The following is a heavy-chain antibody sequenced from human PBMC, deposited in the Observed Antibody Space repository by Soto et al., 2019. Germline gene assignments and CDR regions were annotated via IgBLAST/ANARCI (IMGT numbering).Heavy chain of an antibody. J-gene: IGHJ4*02. CDR2: IYWDDDK. CDR3: AHSMTYDDWDY. D-gene: IGHD4-17*01. Sequence: QITLKESGPTLVKPTQTLTLTCTFSGFSLTTSGVGVGWIRQPPGKALEWLALIYWDDDKRYSPSLRSRLTXTXXTSKNQVVLTMTNLDPVDTATYYCAHSMTYDDWDYWGQGTLVTVSS. V-gene: IGHV2-5*02. CDR1: GFSLTTSGVG.